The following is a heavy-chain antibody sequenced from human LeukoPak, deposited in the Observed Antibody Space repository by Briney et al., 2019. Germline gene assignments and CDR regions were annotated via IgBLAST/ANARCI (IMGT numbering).Heavy chain of an antibody. J-gene: IGHJ4*02. D-gene: IGHD1-1*01. V-gene: IGHV4-61*02. CDR3: ARSNWEYFDY. CDR1: GGSISSGSYY. Sequence: PSQTLSLTCTVSGGSISSGSYYWSWIRQPAGKGLEWIGRIYTSGSTNYNPSLKSRVTISVDTSKNQFSLKLSSVTAADTAVYCCARSNWEYFDYWGQGTLVTVSS. CDR2: IYTSGST.